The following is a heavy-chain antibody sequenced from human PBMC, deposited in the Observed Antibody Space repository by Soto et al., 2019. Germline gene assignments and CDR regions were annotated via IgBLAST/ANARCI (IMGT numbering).Heavy chain of an antibody. Sequence: QVHLVQSGAEVQKPGASMKVSCKPSGHTFSAYYIHWVRQAPGQGLEWMVWINPNSGGTKYVQNFQGRVTMNRDTSSRTVYMELSRLTSDDTAVYYCARALIRFLDWIPVNYYYGMNVWGQGTTVTVSS. CDR1: GHTFSAYY. V-gene: IGHV1-2*02. J-gene: IGHJ6*02. CDR3: ARALIRFLDWIPVNYYYGMNV. D-gene: IGHD3-3*01. CDR2: INPNSGGT.